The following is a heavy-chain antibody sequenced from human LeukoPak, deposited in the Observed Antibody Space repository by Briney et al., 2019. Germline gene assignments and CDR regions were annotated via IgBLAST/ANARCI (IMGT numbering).Heavy chain of an antibody. D-gene: IGHD2-2*01. CDR2: INHSGST. CDR1: GGSFSGYY. V-gene: IGHV4-34*01. CDR3: ARGQYHRDY. Sequence: PSETLSLTCAVYGGSFSGYYWSWIRQPPGKGLEWIGEINHSGSTNYNPSLKSRVTISVDTSKNQFSLKLSSVTAADTGVYYCARGQYHRDYWGQGTLVTVSS. J-gene: IGHJ4*02.